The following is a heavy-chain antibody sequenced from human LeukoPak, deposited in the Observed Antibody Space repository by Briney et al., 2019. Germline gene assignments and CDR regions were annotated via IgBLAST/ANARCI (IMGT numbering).Heavy chain of an antibody. D-gene: IGHD6-13*01. J-gene: IGHJ4*02. CDR1: GGSISSGDYY. V-gene: IGHV4-30-4*01. Sequence: SETLSLTCTVSGGSISSGDYYWTWIRQPPGKGLEWIGYIYYSESTYYSPSLKSRATITVDTYKNEFSLRLRSVTAADTAVYYGARGLGSSWYGDWGQGTLVTVSS. CDR2: IYYSEST. CDR3: ARGLGSSWYGD.